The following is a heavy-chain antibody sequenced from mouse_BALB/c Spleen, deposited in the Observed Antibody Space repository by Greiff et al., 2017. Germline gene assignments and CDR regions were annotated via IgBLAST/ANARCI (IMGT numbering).Heavy chain of an antibody. Sequence: LQQPGSELVRPGASVKLSCKASGYTFTSYWMHWVKQRHGQGLEWIGNIYPGSGSTNYDEKFKSKGTLTVDTSSSTAYMHLSSLTSEDSAVYYCTRGGLFDGYLDYWGQGTTLTVSS. CDR1: GYTFTSYW. D-gene: IGHD3-1*01. J-gene: IGHJ2*01. CDR3: TRGGLFDGYLDY. CDR2: IYPGSGST. V-gene: IGHV1S22*01.